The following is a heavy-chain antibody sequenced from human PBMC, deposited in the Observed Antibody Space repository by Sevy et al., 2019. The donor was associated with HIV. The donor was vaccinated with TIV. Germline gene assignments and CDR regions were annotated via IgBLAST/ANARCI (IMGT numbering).Heavy chain of an antibody. CDR1: GFTFGDYA. J-gene: IGHJ5*02. CDR3: TRGPAVAGSAVRFDP. V-gene: IGHV3-49*03. CDR2: IRSKAYGGTT. Sequence: GGSLRLSCTASGFTFGDYAMSWFRQAPGKGLEWVGFIRSKAYGGTTEYAASVKGRFTISRDDSKSIAYLQMNSLKTEDTAVDYCTRGPAVAGSAVRFDPWGQGTLVTVSS. D-gene: IGHD6-19*01.